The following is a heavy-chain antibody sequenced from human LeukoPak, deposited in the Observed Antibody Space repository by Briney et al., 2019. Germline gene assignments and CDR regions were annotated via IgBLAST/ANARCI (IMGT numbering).Heavy chain of an antibody. Sequence: SETLSLTCTVSGGSISSSSYYWGWIRQPPGTGLEWIGSIYYSGSTYYNPSLKSRVTISVDTSKNQFSLKLSSVTAADTAVYYCARVPSLLWFGELLSYFDYWGQGTLVTVSS. V-gene: IGHV4-39*07. D-gene: IGHD3-10*01. CDR3: ARVPSLLWFGELLSYFDY. CDR2: IYYSGST. J-gene: IGHJ4*02. CDR1: GGSISSSSYY.